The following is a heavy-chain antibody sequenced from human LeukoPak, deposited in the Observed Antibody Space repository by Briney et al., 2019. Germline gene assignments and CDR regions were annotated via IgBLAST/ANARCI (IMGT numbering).Heavy chain of an antibody. CDR2: ISSSSSYI. CDR1: GFTFSSYS. D-gene: IGHD5-18*01. CDR3: ARGANFGYGYGLYVVEPIDAFDI. V-gene: IGHV3-21*01. J-gene: IGHJ3*02. Sequence: GGSLRLSCAASGFTFSSYSMNWVRQAPGKGLEWVSSISSSSSYIYYADSVKGRFTISRDNAKNSLYLQMNSLRAEDTAVYYCARGANFGYGYGLYVVEPIDAFDIWGQGTMVTVSS.